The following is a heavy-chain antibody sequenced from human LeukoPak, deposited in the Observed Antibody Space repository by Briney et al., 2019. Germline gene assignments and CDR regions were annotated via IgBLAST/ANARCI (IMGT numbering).Heavy chain of an antibody. D-gene: IGHD2-2*01. CDR3: ARADCSSTSCLNAFDI. Sequence: ASVKVSCKASGYTFIGYYMHWVRQAPGQGLEWVGRINPNSGGINYAQKFQGRVTMTRDTSISTAYMELSRLRSDDTAVYYCARADCSSTSCLNAFDIWSQGTMVTVSS. CDR2: INPNSGGI. J-gene: IGHJ3*02. V-gene: IGHV1-2*06. CDR1: GYTFIGYY.